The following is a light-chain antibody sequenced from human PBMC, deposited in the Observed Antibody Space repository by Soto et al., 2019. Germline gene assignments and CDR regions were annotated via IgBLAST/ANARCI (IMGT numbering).Light chain of an antibody. CDR1: SGSVSTSFY. V-gene: IGLV8-61*01. CDR3: VLYMGSGIWV. Sequence: QTVVTQEPSFSVSPGRTVTLTCGLSSGSVSTSFYPSWYQQTPGQAPRTLIYNTNTRSSGVPDRFPGTILGNKAALTITGAQADDESDYYCVLYMGSGIWVFGGGTKLTVL. CDR2: NTN. J-gene: IGLJ3*02.